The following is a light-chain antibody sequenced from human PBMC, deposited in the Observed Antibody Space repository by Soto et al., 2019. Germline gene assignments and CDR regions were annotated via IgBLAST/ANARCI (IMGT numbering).Light chain of an antibody. J-gene: IGKJ4*01. CDR1: QDINIY. CDR3: QKYDGAPLT. CDR2: AAS. Sequence: DIQMTQSPSFLSASVGDRVTITCRAGQDINIYLAWYQQKPGKVPKLLISAASTLQSGVPSRFSGSGSGTDFTLTISSLQPEDVATYYCQKYDGAPLTFGGGTKVEIK. V-gene: IGKV1-27*01.